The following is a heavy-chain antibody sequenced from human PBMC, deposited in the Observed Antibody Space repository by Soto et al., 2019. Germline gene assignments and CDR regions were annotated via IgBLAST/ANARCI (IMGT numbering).Heavy chain of an antibody. CDR1: GGSISSSSSY. D-gene: IGHD3-22*01. J-gene: IGHJ4*02. CDR2: IYYLGNT. V-gene: IGHV4-39*01. CDR3: AGLYPYESSGSQLKY. Sequence: ETLSLTCTVSGGSISSSSSYWGWIRQPPGKGLEWVGSIYYLGNTYYNPSLGSRVTISVDTSKNQFSLKLRSVTAADTAVFYCAGLYPYESSGSQLKYWGQGALVTVSS.